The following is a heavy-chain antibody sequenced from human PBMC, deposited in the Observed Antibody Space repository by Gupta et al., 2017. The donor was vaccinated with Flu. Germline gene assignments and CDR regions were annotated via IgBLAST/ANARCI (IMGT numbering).Heavy chain of an antibody. J-gene: IGHJ6*03. CDR2: IIPIFGNI. V-gene: IGHV1-69*06. Sequence: YGVGWVRQAPGQGLKWLGGIIPIFGNINYARKCQGRVTITADKSTNTAYMELSSLRSEDTAVYYCARDRDDYGSYYYYMDVWGTGTTVTVS. CDR3: ARDRDDYGSYYYYMDV. CDR1: YG. D-gene: IGHD3-10*01.